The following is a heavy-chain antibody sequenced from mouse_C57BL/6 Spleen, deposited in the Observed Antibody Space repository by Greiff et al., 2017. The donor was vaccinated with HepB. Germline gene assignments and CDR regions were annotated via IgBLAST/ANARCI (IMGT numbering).Heavy chain of an antibody. Sequence: QVQLKESGPGLVQPSQSLSITCTVSGFSLTSYGVHWVRQSPGKGLEWLGVIWSGGSTDYNAAFISRLSISKDNSKSQVFFKMNSLQADDTAIYYCASQYYYGSSYGWFAYWGQGTLVTVSA. D-gene: IGHD1-1*01. J-gene: IGHJ3*01. V-gene: IGHV2-2*01. CDR2: IWSGGST. CDR1: GFSLTSYG. CDR3: ASQYYYGSSYGWFAY.